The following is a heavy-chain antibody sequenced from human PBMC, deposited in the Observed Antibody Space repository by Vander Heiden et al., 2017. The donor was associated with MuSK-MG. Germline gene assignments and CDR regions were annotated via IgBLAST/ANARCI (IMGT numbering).Heavy chain of an antibody. CDR2: ISSSSSTI. CDR1: GLTISSYS. V-gene: IGHV3-48*04. D-gene: IGHD3-10*01. CDR3: ARGDYICYGSGYYFDY. Sequence: EVQLVESGGGLVQPGGSLGPSCAASGLTISSYSTNLLRQAPGKGLEWVSYISSSSSTIYYADSVKGRFTISRDNAKNSLYLQMNSLRAEDTAVYYCARGDYICYGSGYYFDYWGQGTLVTVSS. J-gene: IGHJ4*02.